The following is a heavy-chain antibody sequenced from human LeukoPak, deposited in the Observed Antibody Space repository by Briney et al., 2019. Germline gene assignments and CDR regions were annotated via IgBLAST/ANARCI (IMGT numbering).Heavy chain of an antibody. CDR3: AGLVGRYSSGLYYYYFDY. V-gene: IGHV4-4*02. CDR2: MYLSGTT. J-gene: IGHJ4*02. D-gene: IGHD3-22*01. Sequence: SETLSLTRTVSGDSINSLVLWSWVRQPPGKGLEWIGEMYLSGTTHSNPSVKSRVTISIDKSKNQLFLNLSSVTAADTAVYYCAGLVGRYSSGLYYYYFDYWGQGTLVTVSS. CDR1: GDSINSLVL.